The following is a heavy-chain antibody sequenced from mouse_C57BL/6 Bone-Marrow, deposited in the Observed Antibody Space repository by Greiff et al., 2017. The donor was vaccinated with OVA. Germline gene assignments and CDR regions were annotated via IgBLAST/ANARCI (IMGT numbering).Heavy chain of an antibody. CDR2: IYPGGGYT. V-gene: IGHV1-63*01. J-gene: IGHJ3*01. Sequence: QVQLQQSGAELVRPGTSVKMSCKASGYTFTNYWIGWAKQRPGHGLEWIGDIYPGGGYTNYNEKFKGKATLTADKSSSTAYMQSSSLTSEDSAIYYCARSNWDQASFAYWGQGTLVTVSA. D-gene: IGHD4-1*01. CDR3: ARSNWDQASFAY. CDR1: GYTFTNYW.